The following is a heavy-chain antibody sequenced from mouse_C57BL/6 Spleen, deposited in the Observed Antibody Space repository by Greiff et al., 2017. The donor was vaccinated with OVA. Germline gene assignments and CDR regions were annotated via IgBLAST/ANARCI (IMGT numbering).Heavy chain of an antibody. Sequence: VKLVESGAELVRPGASVTLSCKASGYTFTDYEMHWVKQTPVHGLEWIGAIDPETGGTAYNQKFKGKAILTADKSSSTAYMELRSLTSEDSAVYYCTRLTTVVAKDYWGQGTTLTVSS. CDR2: IDPETGGT. CDR1: GYTFTDYE. D-gene: IGHD1-1*01. CDR3: TRLTTVVAKDY. V-gene: IGHV1-15*01. J-gene: IGHJ2*01.